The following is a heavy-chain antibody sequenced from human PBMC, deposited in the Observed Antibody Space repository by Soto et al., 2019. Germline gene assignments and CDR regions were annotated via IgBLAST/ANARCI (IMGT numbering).Heavy chain of an antibody. Sequence: QVYLHQSGPGLVKPSGTLSLTCAVSGDSISSTHCWTCGRQNPGKGLEWIGEVYHSGSTSYNTSLRSRVAISVDKSNNQCHLKLTSVTAADTAVYYCATLPPRIVVTVLTIPTWGQGTLFSVSS. J-gene: IGHJ5*02. CDR3: ATLPPRIVVTVLTIPT. V-gene: IGHV4-4*02. CDR1: GDSISSTHC. D-gene: IGHD2-21*01. CDR2: VYHSGST.